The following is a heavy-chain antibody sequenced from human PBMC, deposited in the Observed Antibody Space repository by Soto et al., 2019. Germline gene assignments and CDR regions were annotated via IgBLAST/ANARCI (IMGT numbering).Heavy chain of an antibody. CDR2: ISAYNGNT. CDR1: GYTFTSYG. CDR3: ARDSSVRFLEWLSPDYYYYYYMDV. J-gene: IGHJ6*03. V-gene: IGHV1-18*01. D-gene: IGHD3-3*01. Sequence: ASVKVSCKASGYTFTSYGISWVRQAPGQGLEWMGWISAYNGNTNYAQKLQGRVTMTTDTSTSTAYMGLRGLRSDDTAVYYCARDSSVRFLEWLSPDYYYYYYMDVWGKGTTVTVSS.